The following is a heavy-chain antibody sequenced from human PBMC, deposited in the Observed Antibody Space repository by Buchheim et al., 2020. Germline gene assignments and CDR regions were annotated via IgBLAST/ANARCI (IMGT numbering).Heavy chain of an antibody. CDR1: GFTFSDYY. J-gene: IGHJ6*03. D-gene: IGHD3-10*01. Sequence: QVQLVESGGGMVKPGGSLRLSCVASGFTFSDYYLTWIRQAPGKGLEWVSYISSTSTYTDYADSVKGRFTISRANAKNSLYLQMNSLRAEDTAVYYCASPSRGYYYYMDVWGQGTT. CDR2: ISSTSTYT. V-gene: IGHV3-11*05. CDR3: ASPSRGYYYYMDV.